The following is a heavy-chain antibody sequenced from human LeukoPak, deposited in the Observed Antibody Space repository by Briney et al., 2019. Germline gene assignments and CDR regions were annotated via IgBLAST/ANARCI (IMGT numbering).Heavy chain of an antibody. CDR2: IRGSSGST. Sequence: PGGSLRLSCAASGFTFSSYAMSWVRQAPGKGLEWVSAIRGSSGSTYYADSVKGRFTISRDNSKNTLYLQMNSLRAEDTAVYYCAKDYDILTGSEYWGQGTLVTVSS. CDR1: GFTFSSYA. D-gene: IGHD3-9*01. CDR3: AKDYDILTGSEY. V-gene: IGHV3-23*01. J-gene: IGHJ4*02.